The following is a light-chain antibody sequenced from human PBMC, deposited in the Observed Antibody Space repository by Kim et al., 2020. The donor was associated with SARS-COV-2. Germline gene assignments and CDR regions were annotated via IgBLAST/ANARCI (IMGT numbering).Light chain of an antibody. CDR2: DAS. CDR3: QRRSNWPPIT. Sequence: EIVLTQSPATLSLSPGERATLSCRASQSVSSYLAWYQQKPGQAPRLLIYDASNRATGIPARFSGSGSGTDFTLTISSLEPEDFAVYYCQRRSNWPPITFGQGTRREIK. V-gene: IGKV3-11*01. J-gene: IGKJ5*01. CDR1: QSVSSY.